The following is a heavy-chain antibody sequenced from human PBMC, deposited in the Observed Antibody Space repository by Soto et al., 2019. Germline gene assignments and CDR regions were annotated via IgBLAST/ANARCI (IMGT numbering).Heavy chain of an antibody. Sequence: QLQLQESGPGLVKPSETLSLDCTVSGGSVSSSRYFWGWVRQPPGKGLEWIGSVYFDGSTYYSASLKSRVTISVDTSKNHVSLKLISVTAADTAVYYCAGHPIAAAPGDRHVDVGGIGTTVTVSS. CDR3: AGHPIAAAPGDRHVDV. CDR1: GGSVSSSRYF. J-gene: IGHJ6*04. V-gene: IGHV4-39*02. D-gene: IGHD6-13*01. CDR2: VYFDGST.